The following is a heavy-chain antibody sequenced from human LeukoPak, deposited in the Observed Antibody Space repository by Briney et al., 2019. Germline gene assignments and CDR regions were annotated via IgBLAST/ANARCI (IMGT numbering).Heavy chain of an antibody. D-gene: IGHD6-13*01. CDR3: ARDHGSSWRSSSHSNMGV. Sequence: GGSLRLSCAAYGFTFSDYYMNWIRQAPGKGLGWVAYISSKSSTIFYADSVKDRFTISRDNGKNSLYLQMSGLRAEDTAVYYCARDHGSSWRSSSHSNMGVWGKGTTVTVSS. J-gene: IGHJ6*03. CDR2: ISSKSSTI. V-gene: IGHV3-11*01. CDR1: GFTFSDYY.